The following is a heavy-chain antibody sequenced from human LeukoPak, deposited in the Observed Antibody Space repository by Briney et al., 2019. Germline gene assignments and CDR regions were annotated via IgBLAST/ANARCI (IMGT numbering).Heavy chain of an antibody. CDR1: GGSISRYY. CDR3: ARGGYYYDSSGLFDY. CDR2: IYYSGST. V-gene: IGHV4-59*01. Sequence: PSETLSLTCTVSGGSISRYYWSWIRQPPRQRLEWIGYIYYSGSTNYNPSLKSRVTISVDTSKNQFSLKLSSVTAADTAVYYCARGGYYYDSSGLFDYWGQGTLVTVSS. D-gene: IGHD3-22*01. J-gene: IGHJ4*02.